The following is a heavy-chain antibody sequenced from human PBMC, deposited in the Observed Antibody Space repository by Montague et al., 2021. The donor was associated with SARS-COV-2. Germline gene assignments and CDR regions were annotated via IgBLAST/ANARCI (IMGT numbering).Heavy chain of an antibody. CDR3: ARGGYYDYVFDI. V-gene: IGHV4-59*01. CDR1: GGSISSYY. D-gene: IGHD3-22*01. J-gene: IGHJ3*02. CDR2: IYYSGST. Sequence: SETLSLTCTVSGGSISSYYRSWIRQPPGKGLEWIGYIYYSGSTNXXPSLKSRVTISVDTSKNQFSLKLSSVTAADTAVYYCARGGYYDYVFDIWGQGTMVTVSS.